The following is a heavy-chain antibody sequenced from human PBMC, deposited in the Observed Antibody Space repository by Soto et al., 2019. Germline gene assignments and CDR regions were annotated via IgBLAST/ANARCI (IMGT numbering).Heavy chain of an antibody. D-gene: IGHD3-22*01. CDR3: AKDEYYYSRSGYYIFDS. CDR2: ISHDGTNK. J-gene: IGHJ4*02. Sequence: QAQLVESGGGVVQPGASLRLSCEVSGFTFSAYGMHWVRQAPGKGLEWVAAISHDGTNKNYGDSVKGRFTISRDNSKKTLYLQMNSLRPEDTALYYCAKDEYYYSRSGYYIFDSWGQGTLVTVSS. V-gene: IGHV3-30*18. CDR1: GFTFSAYG.